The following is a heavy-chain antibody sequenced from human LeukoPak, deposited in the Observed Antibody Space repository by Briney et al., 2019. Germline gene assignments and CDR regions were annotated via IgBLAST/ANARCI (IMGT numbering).Heavy chain of an antibody. CDR2: ISGSGSST. CDR3: AKDRIAPAGSEIFFFDY. V-gene: IGHV3-23*01. Sequence: PGGSLRLSCAASGVTFRSYGMSWVRQAPGKGLEWVSAISGSGSSTFYADSVKGRFTISRDNSKNTLYLQMNSLRAEDTAVFYCAKDRIAPAGSEIFFFDYWGQGTLVTVSS. CDR1: GVTFRSYG. D-gene: IGHD6-13*01. J-gene: IGHJ4*02.